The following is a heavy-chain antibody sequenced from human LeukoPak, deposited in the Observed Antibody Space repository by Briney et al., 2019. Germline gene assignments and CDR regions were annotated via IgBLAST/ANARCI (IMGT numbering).Heavy chain of an antibody. V-gene: IGHV3-48*03. Sequence: PGGSLRLSCAASGFTFSSYEMNWVRQAPGKGLEWVSYISSSGSTIYYADSMKGRFTISRDNAKNSLYLQMNSLRAEDTAVYYCARTSWGYCSGGSCYPAEYFQHWGQGTLVTVSS. CDR1: GFTFSSYE. J-gene: IGHJ1*01. CDR2: ISSSGSTI. D-gene: IGHD2-15*01. CDR3: ARTSWGYCSGGSCYPAEYFQH.